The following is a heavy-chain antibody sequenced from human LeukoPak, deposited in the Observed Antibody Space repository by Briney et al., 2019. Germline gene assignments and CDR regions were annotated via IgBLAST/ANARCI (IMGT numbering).Heavy chain of an antibody. V-gene: IGHV3-48*03. CDR3: VTFSGYIAY. J-gene: IGHJ4*02. Sequence: GGSLRLSCAASGFTFSSYEMNWVRQAPGKGLEWISYISSGGGSIYYADSVKGRFTISRDNAKNSLYLQMNSLRAEDTAVYYCVTFSGYIAYWGQGTLVTVSS. D-gene: IGHD1-26*01. CDR1: GFTFSSYE. CDR2: ISSGGGSI.